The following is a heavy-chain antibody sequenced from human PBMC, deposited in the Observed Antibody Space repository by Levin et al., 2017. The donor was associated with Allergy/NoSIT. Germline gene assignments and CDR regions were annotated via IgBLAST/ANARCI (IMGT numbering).Heavy chain of an antibody. CDR1: GGSISTYY. CDR3: ARDTYYSDTSAYWNDVFDI. CDR2: MFYSGST. D-gene: IGHD3-22*01. Sequence: SETLSLTCTVSGGSISTYYWSWIRQPPGKGLEWIGHMFYSGSTNYNPSLKSRVTLSLDTSKSQLSLKLSSVTAADTAVYYCARDTYYSDTSAYWNDVFDIWGPGAMVTVSS. V-gene: IGHV4-59*01. J-gene: IGHJ3*02.